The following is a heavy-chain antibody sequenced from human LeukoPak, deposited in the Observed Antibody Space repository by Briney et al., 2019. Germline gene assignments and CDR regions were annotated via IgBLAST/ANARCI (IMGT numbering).Heavy chain of an antibody. CDR3: AKWGPYDILTGRIN. J-gene: IGHJ4*02. D-gene: IGHD3-9*01. V-gene: IGHV3-7*03. Sequence: GGSLRLSCVASGFTFGKYWMTWVRQAPGKGLEWVANIKPDESEKYYVGSVKGRFTISRDNAKNSLYLQMNSLRAEDTAVYYCAKWGPYDILTGRINWGQGTLVTVSS. CDR1: GFTFGKYW. CDR2: IKPDESEK.